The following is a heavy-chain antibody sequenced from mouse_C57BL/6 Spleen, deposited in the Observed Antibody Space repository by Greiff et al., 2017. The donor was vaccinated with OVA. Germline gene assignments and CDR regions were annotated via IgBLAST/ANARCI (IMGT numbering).Heavy chain of an antibody. J-gene: IGHJ3*01. CDR3: ARSGLFITLEAY. CDR1: GYTFTSYW. Sequence: QVQLQQPGAELVKPGASVKLSCKASGYTFTSYWMHWVKRRPGRGLEWIGRIDPNSGGTKYNEKFKSKATLTVDKPSSTAYMQLSSLTSEDSAVYYCARSGLFITLEAYWGQGTLVTVSA. CDR2: IDPNSGGT. D-gene: IGHD1-1*01. V-gene: IGHV1-72*01.